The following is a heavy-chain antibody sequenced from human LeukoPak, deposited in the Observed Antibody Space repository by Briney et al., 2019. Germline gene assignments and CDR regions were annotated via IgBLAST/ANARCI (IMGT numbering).Heavy chain of an antibody. Sequence: SETLSLTCTVSGGSISSYYWSWIRQPPGEGLEGIGYIYYSGSTNYNPSLKSRVTISVDTSKNQFSLKLSSVTAADTAVYYCARGGSSGYYNLYYFDYWGQGTLVTVSS. CDR2: IYYSGST. V-gene: IGHV4-59*01. D-gene: IGHD3-22*01. J-gene: IGHJ4*02. CDR1: GGSISSYY. CDR3: ARGGSSGYYNLYYFDY.